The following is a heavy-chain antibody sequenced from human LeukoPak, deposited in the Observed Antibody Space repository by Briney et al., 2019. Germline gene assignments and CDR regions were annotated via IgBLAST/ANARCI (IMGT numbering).Heavy chain of an antibody. J-gene: IGHJ4*02. CDR3: ARDNELFDY. D-gene: IGHD1-1*01. V-gene: IGHV3-74*01. Sequence: GGSLRLSCAASGFTSSSYWMHWVRQVPGKGLVWVSRISGDGTARNYADSVKGRFTISRDNSKNTLYLQMNSLRAEDTAVYYCARDNELFDYWGQGTLVTVSS. CDR2: ISGDGTAR. CDR1: GFTSSSYW.